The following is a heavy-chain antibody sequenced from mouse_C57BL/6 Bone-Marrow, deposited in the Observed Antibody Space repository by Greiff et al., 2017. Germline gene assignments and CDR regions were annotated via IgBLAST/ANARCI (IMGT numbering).Heavy chain of an antibody. CDR3: ARGWLLRYFDY. Sequence: ESGPGLVKPSQSLSLTCSVTGYSITSGYYWNWIRQFPGNKLEWMGYISYDGSTNYNPSLKNRIPITRDTSKNQFVLKLNSVTTEDTATYYCARGWLLRYFDYWGQGTTLTVSS. V-gene: IGHV3-6*01. CDR1: GYSITSGYY. CDR2: ISYDGST. J-gene: IGHJ2*01. D-gene: IGHD2-3*01.